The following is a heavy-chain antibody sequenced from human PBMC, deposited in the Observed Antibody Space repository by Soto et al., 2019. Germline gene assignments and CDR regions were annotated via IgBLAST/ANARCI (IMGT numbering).Heavy chain of an antibody. V-gene: IGHV1-69*01. Sequence: QVPLVQSGAEVKKAGSSVKVACKASGGTFSSYAISWVRQAPGQGLEWMGGIIPISGTANYAQKFQGRVTITADESTSTAYMELSSLRSEDTAVYYCARSHGSSTSLEIYYYYYYGMDVWGQGTTVTVSS. CDR3: ARSHGSSTSLEIYYYYYYGMDV. D-gene: IGHD2-2*01. CDR2: IIPISGTA. J-gene: IGHJ6*02. CDR1: GGTFSSYA.